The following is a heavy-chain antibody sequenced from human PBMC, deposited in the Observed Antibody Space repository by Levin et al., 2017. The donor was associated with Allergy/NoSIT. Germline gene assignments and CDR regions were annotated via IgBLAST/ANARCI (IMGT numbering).Heavy chain of an antibody. J-gene: IGHJ4*02. CDR1: GFTFNNFA. D-gene: IGHD1-26*01. CDR3: AKGVGGSYPSSRVADY. Sequence: GGSLRLSCAASGFTFNNFAMIWVRQPPGKGLEWVATLTDSGGDTIYADSVKGRFTIFRDNSKNTLSLQMNSLRAEDTAVYYCAKGVGGSYPSSRVADYWGQGTLVTVSS. CDR2: LTDSGGDT. V-gene: IGHV3-23*01.